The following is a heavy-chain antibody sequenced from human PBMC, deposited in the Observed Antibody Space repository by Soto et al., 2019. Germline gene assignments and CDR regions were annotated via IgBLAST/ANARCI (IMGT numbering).Heavy chain of an antibody. CDR1: GFTFSSYG. Sequence: QVQLVESGGGVVQPGRSLRLSCAASGFTFSSYGMHWVRQAPGKGLEWVPVISYDGSNKYYADSVKGRFTISRDNSKNTLYLQMNSRRAEDTAVYYCAKDHLRYRSGGSCSRFDYWGQGTLVTVSS. J-gene: IGHJ4*02. D-gene: IGHD2-15*01. V-gene: IGHV3-30*18. CDR3: AKDHLRYRSGGSCSRFDY. CDR2: ISYDGSNK.